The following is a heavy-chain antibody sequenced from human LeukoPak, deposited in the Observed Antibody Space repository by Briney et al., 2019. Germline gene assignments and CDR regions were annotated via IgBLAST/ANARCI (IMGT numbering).Heavy chain of an antibody. J-gene: IGHJ5*02. CDR3: ARLVAVTGTVDWLDP. Sequence: SETLSLTCVVSGGSISGYHWSWIRQPPGKGLEWIGYIYYKGTTNYNPSLKSRVTISLDTSKSQFSLKLSSVTAADTAVYYCARLVAVTGTVDWLDPWGQGTVVTVSS. CDR1: GGSISGYH. CDR2: IYYKGTT. V-gene: IGHV4-59*08. D-gene: IGHD2-21*02.